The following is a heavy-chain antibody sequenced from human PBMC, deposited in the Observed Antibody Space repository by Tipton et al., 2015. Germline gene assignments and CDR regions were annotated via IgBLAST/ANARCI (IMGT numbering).Heavy chain of an antibody. Sequence: SLRLSCVVSGFTFSRYAMTWARQSPGKGLEWVSGISDNGASTYYVDSVKGRFTISRDNSKNTLYLQMNNMRVEDTAVYYCAEKRGYFGGHGMDVWGQGTTVTVSS. CDR1: GFTFSRYA. J-gene: IGHJ6*02. D-gene: IGHD3-10*01. CDR3: AEKRGYFGGHGMDV. CDR2: ISDNGAST. V-gene: IGHV3-23*01.